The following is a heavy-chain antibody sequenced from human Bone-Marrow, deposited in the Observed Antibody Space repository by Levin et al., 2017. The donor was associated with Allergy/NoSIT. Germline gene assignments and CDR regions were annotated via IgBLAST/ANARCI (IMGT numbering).Heavy chain of an antibody. V-gene: IGHV3-30*18. Sequence: AGGSLRLSCAASGFTFSSYGIHWVRQAPGKGLEWVAVISYDGSYKNYGDSVKGRFTISRDNSKNTLYLQMNSLRGEDTAVYYCAKGSGKYYYYYMDVWGKGTTVTVSS. CDR1: GFTFSSYG. CDR2: ISYDGSYK. D-gene: IGHD3-10*01. CDR3: AKGSGKYYYYYMDV. J-gene: IGHJ6*03.